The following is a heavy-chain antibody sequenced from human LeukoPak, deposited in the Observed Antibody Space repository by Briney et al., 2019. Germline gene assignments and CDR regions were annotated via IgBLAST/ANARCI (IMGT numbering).Heavy chain of an antibody. J-gene: IGHJ4*02. CDR1: GFTFSSST. Sequence: GSLRLSCATSGFTFSSSTMNWARQAPGKGLEWVVSITRSGTYIDYADSVKGRFTISRDNAKNSLYLQMNSLRAEDTAVYYCARSDHYDSNGYYDYWGQGTLVTVSS. CDR2: ITRSGTYI. D-gene: IGHD3-22*01. CDR3: ARSDHYDSNGYYDY. V-gene: IGHV3-21*04.